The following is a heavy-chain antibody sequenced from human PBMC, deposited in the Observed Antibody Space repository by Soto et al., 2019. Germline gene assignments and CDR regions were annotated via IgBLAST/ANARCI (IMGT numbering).Heavy chain of an antibody. Sequence: SETLSLTCTVSGGSISSYYWSWIRQPPGKGLEWIGYIYYSGSTNYNPSLKSRVTISVDTSKNQFSLKLSSVTAADTAVYYCARGERKYIWGPPGPPGRSWFDPWGQGTLVTVSS. V-gene: IGHV4-59*08. CDR3: ARGERKYIWGPPGPPGRSWFDP. J-gene: IGHJ5*02. CDR1: GGSISSYY. CDR2: IYYSGST. D-gene: IGHD3-16*01.